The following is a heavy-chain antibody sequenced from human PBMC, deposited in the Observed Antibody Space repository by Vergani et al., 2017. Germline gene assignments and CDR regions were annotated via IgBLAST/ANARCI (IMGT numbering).Heavy chain of an antibody. CDR1: GGSINSHNYY. D-gene: IGHD2-15*01. CDR3: ARGSCLGGSCYKPLFDY. V-gene: IGHV4-61*02. Sequence: QVQLQESGPGLVKPSQTLSLTCTVSGGSINSHNYYWSWIRQPAGKGLEWIGRIHTSGSTNYNPSLRSRVTMSEDKSKNPFSRNLTSVTAADTAVYFCARGSCLGGSCYKPLFDYWGQGILVTVSS. CDR2: IHTSGST. J-gene: IGHJ4*02.